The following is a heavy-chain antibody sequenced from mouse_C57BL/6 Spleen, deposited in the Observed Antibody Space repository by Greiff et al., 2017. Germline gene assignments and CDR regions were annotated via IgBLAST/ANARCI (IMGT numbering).Heavy chain of an antibody. V-gene: IGHV1-15*01. CDR3: TREYGSSEFAY. D-gene: IGHD1-1*01. J-gene: IGHJ3*01. CDR1: GYTFTDYE. CDR2: IDPETGGT. Sequence: VQLVESGAELVRPGASVTLSCKASGYTFTDYEMHWVKQTPVHGLEWIGAIDPETGGTAYNQKFKGKAILTADKSSSTAYMELRSLTSEDSAVYYCTREYGSSEFAYWGQGTLVTVSA.